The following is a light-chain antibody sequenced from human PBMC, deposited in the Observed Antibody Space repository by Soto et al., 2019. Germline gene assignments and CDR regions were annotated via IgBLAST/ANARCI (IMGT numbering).Light chain of an antibody. CDR2: GAS. CDR1: QSVRSN. CDR3: QQYSNWPQT. Sequence: EIVMTQSPATLSVSPGERATLSCRASQSVRSNLAWYQQKLGQAPRLLIYGASTRATGIPARFSGSGSATEFTLTISSLQSEDFAVYYCQQYSNWPQTFGQGTKVDIK. V-gene: IGKV3-15*01. J-gene: IGKJ1*01.